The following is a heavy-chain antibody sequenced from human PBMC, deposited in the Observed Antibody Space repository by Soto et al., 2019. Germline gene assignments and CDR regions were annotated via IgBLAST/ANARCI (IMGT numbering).Heavy chain of an antibody. D-gene: IGHD2-2*01. Sequence: QVQLQESGPGLVKPSETLSLTCTVSGVSISSYYWSWIRQPAGKGLEWIGRIYVRGTTNYNPSLKSRVSMSLDTSKNQFSLKLSSVTAADTAVYYCARDGFYCSGPNCPTYYYHAMDVWGQGTTVTVSS. J-gene: IGHJ6*02. CDR3: ARDGFYCSGPNCPTYYYHAMDV. V-gene: IGHV4-4*07. CDR2: IYVRGTT. CDR1: GVSISSYY.